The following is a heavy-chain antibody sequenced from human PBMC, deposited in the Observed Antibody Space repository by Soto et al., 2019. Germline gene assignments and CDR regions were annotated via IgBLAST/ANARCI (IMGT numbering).Heavy chain of an antibody. D-gene: IGHD3-16*01. Sequence: EAQLVESGGGLVQPGGSLRVSCAVSGFTFSSYWMSWVRQAPGKGLEWVAKIKQDGSEKDYVDSVKGRFTISRDNANNSLFLHIYSLRGEDTAVYYCTRGGRDAYNWFDPWGQGTLVTVSS. J-gene: IGHJ5*02. CDR3: TRGGRDAYNWFDP. CDR2: IKQDGSEK. CDR1: GFTFSSYW. V-gene: IGHV3-7*01.